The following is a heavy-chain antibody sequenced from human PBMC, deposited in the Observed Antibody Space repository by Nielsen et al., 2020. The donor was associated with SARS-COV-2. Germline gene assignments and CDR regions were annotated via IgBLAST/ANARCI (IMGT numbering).Heavy chain of an antibody. D-gene: IGHD3-3*01. V-gene: IGHV3-30*18. CDR2: ISYDGSNK. CDR3: AKEGFQKADFWSGYYRFIDY. J-gene: IGHJ4*02. CDR1: GFTFSSYG. Sequence: GESLKISCAASGFTFSSYGMHWVRQAPGKGLEWVAVISYDGSNKYYADSVKGRFTISRDNSKNTLYLQMNSLRAEDTAVYYCAKEGFQKADFWSGYYRFIDYWGQGTLVTVSS.